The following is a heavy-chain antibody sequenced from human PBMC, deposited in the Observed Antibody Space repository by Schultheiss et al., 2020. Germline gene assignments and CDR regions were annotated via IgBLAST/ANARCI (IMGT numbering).Heavy chain of an antibody. V-gene: IGHV4-34*01. CDR3: ARGRHYASEGY. CDR1: GGSFSGYY. CDR2: INHSGST. J-gene: IGHJ4*02. Sequence: SETLSLTCAVYGGSFSGYYWSWIRQPPGKGLEWIGEINHSGSTNYNPSLKSRVTISVDTSKNQFSLKLSSVTAADTAVYYCARGRHYASEGYWGQGTLVTVYS. D-gene: IGHD3-22*01.